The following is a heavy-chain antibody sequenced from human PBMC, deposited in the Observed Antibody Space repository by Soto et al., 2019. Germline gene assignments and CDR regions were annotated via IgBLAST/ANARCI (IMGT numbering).Heavy chain of an antibody. V-gene: IGHV4-30-4*01. CDR3: ARDTRLLAF. CDR1: GDSISSGDYY. Sequence: PSETLSLTCTVSGDSISSGDYYWSWIRQSPGKGLEWIGYIYHSGSTYYNPSLKSRVTISVDTSKNQFSLKLSSVTAADTAVYYCARDTRLLAFWGQGSLVPVSS. D-gene: IGHD6-6*01. CDR2: IYHSGST. J-gene: IGHJ4*02.